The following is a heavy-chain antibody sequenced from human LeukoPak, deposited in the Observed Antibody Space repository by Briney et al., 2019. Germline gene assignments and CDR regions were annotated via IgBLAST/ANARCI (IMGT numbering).Heavy chain of an antibody. CDR2: IWHDASNA. CDR1: GFTFSRYG. Sequence: GGSLRLSCAASGFTFSRYGMHWVRQAPGKGLEWVAFIWHDASNAYYADSVKGRYTISRDNSKNTLYLQMNSLRTEDTAVYYCAKTRGEIDYWGQGILVTVSS. CDR3: AKTRGEIDY. J-gene: IGHJ4*02. D-gene: IGHD3-10*01. V-gene: IGHV3-30*02.